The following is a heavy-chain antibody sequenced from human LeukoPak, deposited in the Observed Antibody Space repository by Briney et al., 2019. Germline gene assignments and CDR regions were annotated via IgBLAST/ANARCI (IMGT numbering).Heavy chain of an antibody. CDR2: ISAYNGNT. CDR3: AGHIGIAVAGPFDP. CDR1: GYTFTSYG. D-gene: IGHD6-19*01. J-gene: IGHJ5*02. Sequence: ASVKVSCKASGYTFTSYGISWVRQAPGQGLEWMGWISAYNGNTNYAQKLQGRVTMTTDTSTSTAYMELRSLRSDDTAVYYCAGHIGIAVAGPFDPWGQGTLVTVSS. V-gene: IGHV1-18*01.